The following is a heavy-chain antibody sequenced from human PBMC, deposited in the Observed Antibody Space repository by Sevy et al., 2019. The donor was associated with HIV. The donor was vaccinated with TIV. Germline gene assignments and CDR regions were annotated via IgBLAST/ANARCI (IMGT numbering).Heavy chain of an antibody. CDR1: GFTFSNVW. CDR3: TTMMRLYGDPNFWYFDL. D-gene: IGHD4-17*01. CDR2: IQSKSEGGTT. V-gene: IGHV3-15*01. J-gene: IGHJ2*01. Sequence: GESLKISCAASGFTFSNVWTSWVRQASGKGLEWVGRIQSKSEGGTTDYAARVKGRFSISRDESSDTLYLQMNSLKTEDTAVYYCTTMMRLYGDPNFWYFDLWGRGTLVTVSS.